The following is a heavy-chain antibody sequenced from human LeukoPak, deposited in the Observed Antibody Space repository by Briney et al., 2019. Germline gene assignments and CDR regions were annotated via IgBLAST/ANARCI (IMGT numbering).Heavy chain of an antibody. CDR3: AKALAYGSGSYYGFDAFDI. Sequence: GGSLRLSCAASGFTFSRYWMSWVRQAPGKGLEWVANIKEDGGEKFHVDSVKGRFTISRDNSKNTLYLQMNSLRAEDTAVYYCAKALAYGSGSYYGFDAFDIWGQGTMVTVSS. V-gene: IGHV3-7*03. D-gene: IGHD3-10*01. CDR1: GFTFSRYW. J-gene: IGHJ3*02. CDR2: IKEDGGEK.